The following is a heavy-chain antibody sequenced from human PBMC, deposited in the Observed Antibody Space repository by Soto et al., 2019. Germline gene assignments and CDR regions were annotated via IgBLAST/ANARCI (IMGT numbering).Heavy chain of an antibody. D-gene: IGHD3-10*01. J-gene: IGHJ5*01. V-gene: IGHV3-11*01. Sequence: PGWTPRLSCAASEYTCGDYYMSWIRQAPGKGLEWVSYISSSGSTIYYADSVKGRFTISRDNAKNSLYLQMNSLRAEDTAVYYCARAILALYYGSGTWNWLDSWGQGSLVTVSS. CDR3: ARAILALYYGSGTWNWLDS. CDR1: EYTCGDYY. CDR2: ISSSGSTI.